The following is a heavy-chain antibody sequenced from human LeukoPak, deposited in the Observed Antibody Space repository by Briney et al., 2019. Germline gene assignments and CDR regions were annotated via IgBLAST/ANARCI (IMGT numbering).Heavy chain of an antibody. CDR2: IRYDGSNK. Sequence: PGGSLRLSCAASGFTFSGYGMHWVRQAPGKGLEWVAFIRYDGSNKYYADSVKGRFTISRDNSKNTLYLQMNSLRAEDTAVYYCAKDGYSGYDYSPLDYWGQGTLVTVSS. V-gene: IGHV3-30*02. CDR1: GFTFSGYG. J-gene: IGHJ4*02. D-gene: IGHD5-12*01. CDR3: AKDGYSGYDYSPLDY.